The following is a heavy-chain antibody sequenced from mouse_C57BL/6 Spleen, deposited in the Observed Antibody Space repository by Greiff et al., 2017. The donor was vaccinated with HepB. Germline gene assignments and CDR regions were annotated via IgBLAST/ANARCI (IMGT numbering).Heavy chain of an antibody. CDR2: ISDGGSYT. J-gene: IGHJ4*01. V-gene: IGHV5-4*01. CDR3: SRDQDYYDAMDY. CDR1: GFTFSSYA. Sequence: EVQRVESGGGLVKPGGSLKLSCAASGFTFSSYAMSWVRQTPEKRLEWVATISDGGSYTYYPDNVKGRFTISRDNANNNLYLQMSHLKSEDTAMYYCSRDQDYYDAMDYWGQGTSVTVSS. D-gene: IGHD2-4*01.